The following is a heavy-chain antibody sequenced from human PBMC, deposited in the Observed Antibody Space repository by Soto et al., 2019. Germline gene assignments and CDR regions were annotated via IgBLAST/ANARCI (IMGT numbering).Heavy chain of an antibody. Sequence: PSETLSLTCTVSGGSISSSSYYWGWIRQPPGKGLQWIGSIYYSGSTYYNPSLRSRVTISVDTSKNQFSLKLSSVTAADTAVYYCARGRYCSGGSCYYYYGMDVWGQGTTVTVSS. V-gene: IGHV4-39*07. D-gene: IGHD2-15*01. CDR2: IYYSGST. J-gene: IGHJ6*02. CDR1: GGSISSSSYY. CDR3: ARGRYCSGGSCYYYYGMDV.